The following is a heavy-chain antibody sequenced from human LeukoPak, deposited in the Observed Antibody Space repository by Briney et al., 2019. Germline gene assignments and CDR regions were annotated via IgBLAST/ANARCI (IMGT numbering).Heavy chain of an antibody. V-gene: IGHV1-69*01. CDR2: IIPIFGTA. Sequence: SVKVCCKASGGTFSSYAISWVRQAPGQGLEWMRGIIPIFGTANYAQKFRGRVTITADESTSTAYMELSSLRSEDTAVYYCARDRRGDNKNWFDPWGQGTLVTVSS. D-gene: IGHD2/OR15-2a*01. CDR3: ARDRRGDNKNWFDP. J-gene: IGHJ5*02. CDR1: GGTFSSYA.